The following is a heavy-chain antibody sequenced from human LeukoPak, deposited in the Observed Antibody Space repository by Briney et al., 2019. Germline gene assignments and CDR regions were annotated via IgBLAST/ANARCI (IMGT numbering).Heavy chain of an antibody. Sequence: PGGSLRLSCAASGFTFSDFYMFWIRQAPGKGLEWVSYISASGNTMYYGDSVKGRFTISRDNAKNSLYLQMNSLRAEDTAVYYCARDGSGSYDQWGLGTLVTVSS. CDR2: ISASGNTM. CDR1: GFTFSDFY. D-gene: IGHD3-10*01. CDR3: ARDGSGSYDQ. V-gene: IGHV3-11*01. J-gene: IGHJ4*02.